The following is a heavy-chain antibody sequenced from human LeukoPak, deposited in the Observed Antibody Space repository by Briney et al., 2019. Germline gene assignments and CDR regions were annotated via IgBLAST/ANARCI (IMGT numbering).Heavy chain of an antibody. CDR1: GYTFTGYY. CDR3: ALGGSSGYYLGYFDY. CDR2: INPNSGGT. V-gene: IGHV1-2*02. Sequence: ASVKVSCKASGYTFTGYYMHWVRQAPGQGLEWMGWINPNSGGTNYAQKFQGRVTMTRDTSISTAYMELSRLRSDDTAVYYCALGGSSGYYLGYFDYWGQGTLVTVSS. D-gene: IGHD3-22*01. J-gene: IGHJ4*02.